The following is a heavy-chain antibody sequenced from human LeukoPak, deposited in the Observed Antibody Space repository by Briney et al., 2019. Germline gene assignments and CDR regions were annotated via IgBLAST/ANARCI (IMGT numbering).Heavy chain of an antibody. V-gene: IGHV3-21*01. CDR2: ISSSSSYI. D-gene: IGHD3-22*01. J-gene: IGHJ3*02. CDR1: GFTFSSYT. Sequence: PGGSLRLSCAASGFTFSSYTMNWVRQAPGKGLEWVSSISSSSSYIYYADSVKGRFTISRDNSKNTLYLQMNSLRAEDTAVYYCAKGVTYYYDSSDAFDIWGQGTMVTVSS. CDR3: AKGVTYYYDSSDAFDI.